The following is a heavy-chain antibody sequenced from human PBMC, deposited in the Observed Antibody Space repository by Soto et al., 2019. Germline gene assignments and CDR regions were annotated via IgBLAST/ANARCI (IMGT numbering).Heavy chain of an antibody. J-gene: IGHJ4*02. Sequence: GALVKVSCKASGGTFSSYTISWVRQAPGQGLEWMGRIIPILGIANYAQKFQGRVTITADKSTSTAYMELSSLRSEDTAVYYCASTAMVRGVHDYWGQGTLVTVSS. V-gene: IGHV1-69*02. CDR2: IIPILGIA. D-gene: IGHD3-10*01. CDR1: GGTFSSYT. CDR3: ASTAMVRGVHDY.